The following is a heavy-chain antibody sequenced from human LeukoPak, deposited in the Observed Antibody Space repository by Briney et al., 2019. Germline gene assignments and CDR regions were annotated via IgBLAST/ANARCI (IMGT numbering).Heavy chain of an antibody. CDR3: AKDMGENPPAYYYMDV. CDR2: ISWDGGST. J-gene: IGHJ6*03. D-gene: IGHD1-26*01. V-gene: IGHV3-43D*04. CDR1: GFTFDDYA. Sequence: GGSLRLSCAASGFTFDDYAMHWVRQAPGKGLEWVSLISWDGGSTYYADSVKGRFTISRDNSKNSLYLQMNSLRAEDTALYYCAKDMGENPPAYYYMDVWGKGTTVTVSS.